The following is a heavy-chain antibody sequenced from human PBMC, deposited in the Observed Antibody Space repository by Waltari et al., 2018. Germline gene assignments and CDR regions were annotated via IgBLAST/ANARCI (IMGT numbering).Heavy chain of an antibody. CDR2: INSDGSST. V-gene: IGHV3-74*01. CDR1: GFTFSSYW. Sequence: EVQLVESGGGLVQPGGSLRLSCAASGFTFSSYWMHWVRQAPGKGLVGVSRINSDGSSTSYADSVKGRFTISRDNAKNTLYLQMNSLRAEDTAVYYCAREGYGDYDAFDIWGQGTMVTVSS. J-gene: IGHJ3*02. CDR3: AREGYGDYDAFDI. D-gene: IGHD4-17*01.